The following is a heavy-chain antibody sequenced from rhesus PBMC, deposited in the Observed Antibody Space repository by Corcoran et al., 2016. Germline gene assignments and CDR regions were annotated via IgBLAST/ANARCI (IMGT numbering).Heavy chain of an antibody. J-gene: IGHJ4*01. D-gene: IGHD1-44*02. Sequence: QLQLQESGPGLVKPSETLSLTCAGSGGSISGYWWSWIRQPPGKGLEWIGRIDSSGSTDYNPSLKSRVTISRDTSKNQFSLKLSSVTAADTAVYYCARVGGSGSYFDYWGQGVLVTVSS. V-gene: IGHV4-160*01. CDR1: GGSISGYW. CDR3: ARVGGSGSYFDY. CDR2: IDSSGST.